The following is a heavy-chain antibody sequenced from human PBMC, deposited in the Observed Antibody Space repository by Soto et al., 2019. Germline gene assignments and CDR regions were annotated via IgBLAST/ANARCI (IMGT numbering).Heavy chain of an antibody. CDR1: GYTFTSYG. CDR3: ARDSRGYCSGGSCYLWFDP. J-gene: IGHJ5*02. V-gene: IGHV1-18*01. CDR2: ISAYNGNT. Sequence: ASVKVSCKASGYTFTSYGISWVRQAPGQGLEWMGWISAYNGNTNYAQKLQGRVTMTTDTSTSTAYMELRSLRSDDTAVYYCARDSRGYCSGGSCYLWFDPWGQGTLVTVSS. D-gene: IGHD2-15*01.